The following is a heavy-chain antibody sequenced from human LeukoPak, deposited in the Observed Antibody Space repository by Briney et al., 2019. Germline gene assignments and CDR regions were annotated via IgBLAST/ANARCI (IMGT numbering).Heavy chain of an antibody. Sequence: GGSLRLSCAASGFTFSNAWMTWVRQAPGKGLKWVGRIKSKTDGGTTDYAAPVKGRFTISRDDSTNTLYLQMNSLKTEDTAVYYCTTDLSSSGWFMWGQETLVTVSS. CDR1: GFTFSNAW. D-gene: IGHD6-19*01. J-gene: IGHJ4*02. V-gene: IGHV3-15*01. CDR3: TTDLSSSGWFM. CDR2: IKSKTDGGTT.